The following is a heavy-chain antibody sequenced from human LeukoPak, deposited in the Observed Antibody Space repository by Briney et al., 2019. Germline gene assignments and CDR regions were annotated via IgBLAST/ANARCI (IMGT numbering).Heavy chain of an antibody. D-gene: IGHD3-10*01. Sequence: SETLSLTCTVSGGSISSYYWGWIRQPPGEGLEWIGYIYYSGSTNYNPSLKSRVTISVDTSKNHFSLKLRSVTAADTAVYYCATVTEYYGSGRRHNYYYYYMDVWGKGTTVTISS. CDR3: ATVTEYYGSGRRHNYYYYYMDV. CDR2: IYYSGST. V-gene: IGHV4-59*01. CDR1: GGSISSYY. J-gene: IGHJ6*03.